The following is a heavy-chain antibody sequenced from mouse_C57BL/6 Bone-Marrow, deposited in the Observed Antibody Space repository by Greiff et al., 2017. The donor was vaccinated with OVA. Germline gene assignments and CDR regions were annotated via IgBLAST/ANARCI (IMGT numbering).Heavy chain of an antibody. Sequence: EVKVVESGGDLVKPGGSLKLSCAASGFTFSSYGMSWVRQTPDKRLEWVATISSGGSYTYYTDSVKGRFTISRDNAKNTLYLQMSSLKSEDTAMYDCASVFLYYYVTAWFAYWGQGTLGTVSA. J-gene: IGHJ3*01. V-gene: IGHV5-6*01. CDR3: ASVFLYYYVTAWFAY. CDR2: ISSGGSYT. CDR1: GFTFSSYG. D-gene: IGHD1-1*01.